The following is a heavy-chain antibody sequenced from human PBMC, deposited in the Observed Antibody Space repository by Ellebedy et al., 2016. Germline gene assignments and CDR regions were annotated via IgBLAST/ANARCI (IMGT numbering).Heavy chain of an antibody. V-gene: IGHV3-30*18. J-gene: IGHJ6*03. CDR1: GFSFGSRG. Sequence: GGSLRLSXAASGFSFGSRGVHWVRRAPAKGLEWLALISYDGSNKYYADSVKGRFTISRDNSKNTLYLEMTSLRLEDTAVYYCAKEEGPDCTGVFCYFDFYYYIDVWGRGTTVTVSS. CDR3: AKEEGPDCTGVFCYFDFYYYIDV. D-gene: IGHD2-8*02. CDR2: ISYDGSNK.